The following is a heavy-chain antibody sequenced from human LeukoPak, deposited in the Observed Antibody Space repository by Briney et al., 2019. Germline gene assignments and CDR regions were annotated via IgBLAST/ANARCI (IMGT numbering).Heavy chain of an antibody. CDR1: GCSFTNNA. D-gene: IGHD5-18*01. Sequence: GCSFTNNAVQWVRQARGQRLEWIGWIVVGSGNTNYAQKFQERVTITRDMSTSTAYMELSSLRSEDTAVYYCAASSGYSYYYYGMDVWGKGTTVTVSS. CDR2: IVVGSGNT. CDR3: AASSGYSYYYYGMDV. V-gene: IGHV1-58*01. J-gene: IGHJ6*04.